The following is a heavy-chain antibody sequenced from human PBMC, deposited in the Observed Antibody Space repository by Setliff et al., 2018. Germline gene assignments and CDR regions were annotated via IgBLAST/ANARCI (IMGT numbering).Heavy chain of an antibody. D-gene: IGHD6-13*01. CDR1: GFTFNTYA. Sequence: PGESLKISCATSGFTFNTYAMSWVRQPPGKGLEWVSTISDTAIGIYYADSVRGRFTISRDNSKKTLHLQMNSLRAEDTAIYYCAKDIVGYSSTWPKRDYFDYWGQGTLVTVS. CDR2: ISDTAIGI. V-gene: IGHV3-23*01. J-gene: IGHJ4*02. CDR3: AKDIVGYSSTWPKRDYFDY.